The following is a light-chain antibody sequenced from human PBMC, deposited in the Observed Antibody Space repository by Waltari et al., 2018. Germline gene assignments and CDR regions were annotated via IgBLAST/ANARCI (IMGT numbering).Light chain of an antibody. CDR1: GSHIGAGYD. V-gene: IGLV1-40*01. CDR3: QSYDTSLSVV. CDR2: GST. Sequence: QSVLTQPPSVSGAPGQRVTISCTGSGSHIGAGYDVHWYQQLPRAAPKLLIYGSTSRPLGVPDRFFGSTSGTSASLAIIGLQAEDEADYYCQSYDTSLSVVFGGGTKVTVL. J-gene: IGLJ3*02.